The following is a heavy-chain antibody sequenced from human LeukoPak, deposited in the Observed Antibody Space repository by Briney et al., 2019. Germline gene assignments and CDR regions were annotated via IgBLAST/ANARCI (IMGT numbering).Heavy chain of an antibody. J-gene: IGHJ3*02. CDR2: ISSSSSYI. V-gene: IGHV3-21*01. Sequence: PGGSLRLSCAASGFTFSSYSMNWVRQAPGKGLEWVSSISSSSSYIYYADSVKGRFTISRDNAKNSLYLQMNSLRAEDTAVYYCARATFRYSSSRNLIWGQGTMVTVSS. CDR3: ARATFRYSSSRNLI. D-gene: IGHD6-13*01. CDR1: GFTFSSYS.